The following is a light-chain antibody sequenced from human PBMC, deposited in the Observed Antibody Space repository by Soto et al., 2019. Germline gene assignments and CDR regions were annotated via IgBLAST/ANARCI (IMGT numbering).Light chain of an antibody. CDR2: DAS. CDR3: QQYNDWSSR. V-gene: IGKV1-5*01. J-gene: IGKJ2*03. Sequence: DIQMTQSPSTLSASVGDRVTITCRASQSVTNFLAWYQQKAAKAPKLLIYDASTLEDGVPSRFSGSGSGTQFTLTISSVLPDDYATYYCQQYNDWSSRFGQGTKLEIK. CDR1: QSVTNF.